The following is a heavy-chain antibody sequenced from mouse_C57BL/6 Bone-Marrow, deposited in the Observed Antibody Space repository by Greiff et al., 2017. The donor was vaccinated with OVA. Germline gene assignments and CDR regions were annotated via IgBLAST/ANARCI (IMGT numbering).Heavy chain of an antibody. Sequence: VQLQQPGAELVMPGASVKLSCKASGYTFTSYWMHWVKQRPGQGLEWIGEIDPSDSYTNYNQKFKGKSTLTVDKSSSTAYMQLSSLTSEDSAVYYCAREANWDIAYWGQGTLVTVSA. CDR1: GYTFTSYW. CDR3: AREANWDIAY. V-gene: IGHV1-69*01. CDR2: IDPSDSYT. J-gene: IGHJ3*01. D-gene: IGHD4-1*01.